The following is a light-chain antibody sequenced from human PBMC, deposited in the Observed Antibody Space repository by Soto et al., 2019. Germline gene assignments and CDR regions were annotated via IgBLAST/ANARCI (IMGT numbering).Light chain of an antibody. V-gene: IGLV2-14*01. CDR1: SNDVGGHNS. CDR2: EVT. Sequence: QSGLTQPASVSGSPGQPITIYCTGTSNDVGGHNSVSWYQQYPGKAPKLLIFEVTNRPSGVSSRFSGSKSGNTASLTISGLQAEDEADYYCNSHRDINPYYVFGTGTKVTVL. CDR3: NSHRDINPYYV. J-gene: IGLJ1*01.